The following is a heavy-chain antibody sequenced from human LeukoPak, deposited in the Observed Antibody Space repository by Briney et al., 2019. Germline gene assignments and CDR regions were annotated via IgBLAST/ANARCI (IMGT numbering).Heavy chain of an antibody. Sequence: ASVKVSCKASGYTFTRYGISWVRQAPGQGLEWMGWISAYNGNTNYAQKLQGRVTMTTDTSTSTAYMELRSLRSDDTAVYYCARDRYSSSWRAYYYYYYMDVWGKGTTVTVSS. V-gene: IGHV1-18*01. D-gene: IGHD6-13*01. CDR1: GYTFTRYG. J-gene: IGHJ6*03. CDR2: ISAYNGNT. CDR3: ARDRYSSSWRAYYYYYYMDV.